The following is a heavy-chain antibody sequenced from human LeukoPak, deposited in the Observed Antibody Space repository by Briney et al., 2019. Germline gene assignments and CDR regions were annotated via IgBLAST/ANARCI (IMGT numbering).Heavy chain of an antibody. CDR3: ARDFHDSSGPPRNFQH. D-gene: IGHD3-22*01. J-gene: IGHJ1*01. CDR1: GYTFTSYY. CDR2: INPSGGST. Sequence: ASVKVSCKASGYTFTSYYMHWVRQAPGQGLEWMGIINPSGGSTSYAQKFQGRITMTRDTSTSTVYMELSSLRSEDTAVYYCARDFHDSSGPPRNFQHWGQGTLVSVSS. V-gene: IGHV1-46*01.